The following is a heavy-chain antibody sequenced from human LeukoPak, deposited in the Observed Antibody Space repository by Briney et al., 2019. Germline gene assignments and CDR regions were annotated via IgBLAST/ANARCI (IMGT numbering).Heavy chain of an antibody. CDR2: TRSDGSDI. CDR3: ARDQSPKWGSGERYFDY. D-gene: IGHD7-27*01. J-gene: IGHJ4*02. V-gene: IGHV3-33*01. CDR1: GFTFNTYG. Sequence: PGKSLRLSCEASGFTFNTYGMHWVRQAPGKGLEWVAVTRSDGSDIYYADSVKGRFTISRDNSKNTLYLQMNSLRAEDTAVYYCARDQSPKWGSGERYFDYWGQGTLVTVSS.